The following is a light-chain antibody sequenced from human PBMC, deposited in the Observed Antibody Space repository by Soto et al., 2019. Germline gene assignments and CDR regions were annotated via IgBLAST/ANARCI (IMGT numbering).Light chain of an antibody. Sequence: DIQMTQSPSTLSAYVGDRGTITCRASQSLSGWLAWYQQQPGKAPNLLIYMASALASGVPSRFSGSGSGTEFTLTIRSLQPDDFATYYCQHYSGYSWTFGQGTKVDIK. CDR1: QSLSGW. CDR3: QHYSGYSWT. J-gene: IGKJ1*01. V-gene: IGKV1-5*03. CDR2: MAS.